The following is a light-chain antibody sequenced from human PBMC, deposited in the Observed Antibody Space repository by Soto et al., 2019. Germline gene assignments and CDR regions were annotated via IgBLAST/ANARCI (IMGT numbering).Light chain of an antibody. Sequence: EIALTQSPATLSLSPGERATLSCRASQRVSSYLAWYQQKPGQAPRLLIYDASNRATGIPARFSGSGSGTDFTLTITSLEPEDFAVYYCQQRSNWPSTFGGGTKVEIK. V-gene: IGKV3-11*01. CDR3: QQRSNWPST. J-gene: IGKJ4*01. CDR1: QRVSSY. CDR2: DAS.